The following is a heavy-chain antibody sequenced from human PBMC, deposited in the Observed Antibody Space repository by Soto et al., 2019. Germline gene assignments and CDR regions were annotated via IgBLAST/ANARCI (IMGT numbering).Heavy chain of an antibody. CDR3: ARPLHYCVGDCYDAFDS. CDR1: EFTFRSYA. V-gene: IGHV3-30-3*01. Sequence: QVQLVESGGGVVQPGRSLRLSCAASEFTFRSYAMHWVRQASGKGLVWVAVISYDGSNEYYADSVKGRFTIFRDNSKNTLYQQMSSLRDEDTAVYYWARPLHYCVGDCYDAFDSWGRGTMVTVSS. CDR2: ISYDGSNE. J-gene: IGHJ3*02. D-gene: IGHD2-21*02.